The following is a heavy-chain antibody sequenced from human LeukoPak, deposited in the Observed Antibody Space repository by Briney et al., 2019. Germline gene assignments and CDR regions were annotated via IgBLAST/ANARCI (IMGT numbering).Heavy chain of an antibody. Sequence: PSETLSLTCSVSGYSISNGYYWGWIRQPPGKGLEWIGSIYYSGSTYYNPSLKSRVTISVDTSKNQFSLKLSSVTAADTAVYYCASSSRQRMNDYWGQGTLVTVSS. CDR1: GYSISNGYY. V-gene: IGHV4-38-2*01. CDR2: IYYSGST. CDR3: ASSSRQRMNDY. J-gene: IGHJ4*02. D-gene: IGHD2-15*01.